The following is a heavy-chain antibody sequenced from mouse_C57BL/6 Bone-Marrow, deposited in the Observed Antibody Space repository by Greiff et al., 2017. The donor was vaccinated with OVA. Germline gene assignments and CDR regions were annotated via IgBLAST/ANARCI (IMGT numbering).Heavy chain of an antibody. CDR1: GFNIKDDY. J-gene: IGHJ3*01. CDR2: IDPENGDT. Sequence: EVQLVESGAELVRPGASVKLSCTASGFNIKDDYMHWVKQRPEQGLEWIGWIDPENGDTEYASKFQGKATITADTSSNTAYLQLSSLTSEDTAVYYCTTWGDGPSWFAYWGQGTLVTVSA. V-gene: IGHV14-4*01. CDR3: TTWGDGPSWFAY. D-gene: IGHD1-1*01.